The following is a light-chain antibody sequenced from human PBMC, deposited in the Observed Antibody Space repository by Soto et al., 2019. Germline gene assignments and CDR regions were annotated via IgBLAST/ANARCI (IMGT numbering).Light chain of an antibody. V-gene: IGLV2-11*01. CDR2: DVS. CDR3: CSYAGSSTWV. Sequence: QSVLTQPRSVSGSPGQSVTISCTGTSSDVGNYNYVSWYQQHPGKAPKLMIYDVSKRPSGVPDRFSGSKSGNTASLTISGLQAEDEADYYCCSYAGSSTWVFGGGTQLTVL. J-gene: IGLJ3*02. CDR1: SSDVGNYNY.